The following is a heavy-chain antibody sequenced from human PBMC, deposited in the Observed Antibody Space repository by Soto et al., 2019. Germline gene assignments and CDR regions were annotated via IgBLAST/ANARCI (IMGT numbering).Heavy chain of an antibody. V-gene: IGHV3-30-3*01. CDR3: AREDESSGYAGTFHH. Sequence: PGGSLRLSCEASGFTFSNYVIHWVRQAPGKGLEWVAHISHDGNNKHYADSVKGLFTISRDNSKNTLSLQMDSLRAEDTAVYYCAREDESSGYAGTFHHWGQGTQVTVSS. CDR2: ISHDGNNK. CDR1: GFTFSNYV. D-gene: IGHD3-22*01. J-gene: IGHJ1*01.